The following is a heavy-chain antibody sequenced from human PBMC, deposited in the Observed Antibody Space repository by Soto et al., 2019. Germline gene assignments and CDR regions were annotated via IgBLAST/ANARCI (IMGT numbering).Heavy chain of an antibody. CDR3: AKRVAYKSSSAYYDS. V-gene: IGHV3-23*01. J-gene: IGHJ4*02. D-gene: IGHD1-20*01. Sequence: LRLSCAASGFTFNNYGMNWVRQAPGKGLEWVSSISDGGGNTYYADSVKGRFTISRDNSKNTLYLQMSSLRAEDTAVYYCAKRVAYKSSSAYYDSWGQGTLVTVSS. CDR2: ISDGGGNT. CDR1: GFTFNNYG.